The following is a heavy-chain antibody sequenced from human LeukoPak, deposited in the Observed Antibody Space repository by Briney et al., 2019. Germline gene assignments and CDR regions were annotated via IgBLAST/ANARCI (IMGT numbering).Heavy chain of an antibody. CDR3: AHRPLAVTGTNWFDP. V-gene: IGHV2-5*02. D-gene: IGHD6-19*01. Sequence: SGPTLVNPTQTLTLTCTFSGFSLSTSGVGVGWIRQPPGKALEWLALIYWDDDKRYSPSLKSRLTITKDTSKNQVVLTMTDMDPVDTATYYCAHRPLAVTGTNWFDPWGQGTLVTVSS. CDR2: IYWDDDK. CDR1: GFSLSTSGVG. J-gene: IGHJ5*02.